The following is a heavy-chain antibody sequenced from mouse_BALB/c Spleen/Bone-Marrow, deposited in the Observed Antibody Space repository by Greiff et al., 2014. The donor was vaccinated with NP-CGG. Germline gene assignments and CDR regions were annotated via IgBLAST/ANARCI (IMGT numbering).Heavy chain of an antibody. D-gene: IGHD1-1*01. CDR3: ARWGIIYYYGSSPYAMDY. CDR2: INPYNDGT. CDR1: GYTFTSYV. J-gene: IGHJ4*01. Sequence: LVESGPELVKPGASVKMSCKASGYTFTSYVMHWVKQEPGQGLEWIGYINPYNDGTKYNEKFKGKATLTSDKSSSTAYMELSSLTSEDSAVYYCARWGIIYYYGSSPYAMDYWGQGTSVTVSS. V-gene: IGHV1-14*01.